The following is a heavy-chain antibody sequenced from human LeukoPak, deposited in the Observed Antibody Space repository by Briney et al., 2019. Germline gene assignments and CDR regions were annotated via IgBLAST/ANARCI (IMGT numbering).Heavy chain of an antibody. CDR3: ARELGYCSGGSCSRNPFDY. J-gene: IGHJ4*02. D-gene: IGHD2-15*01. Sequence: GGSLRLSCAASGFTFSSYSMNWVRQATGKGLEWVSSISSSSSYIYYADSVKGRFTISRDNAKNSLYLQMNSLRAEDTAVYYCARELGYCSGGSCSRNPFDYWGQGTLVTVSS. CDR2: ISSSSSYI. CDR1: GFTFSSYS. V-gene: IGHV3-21*01.